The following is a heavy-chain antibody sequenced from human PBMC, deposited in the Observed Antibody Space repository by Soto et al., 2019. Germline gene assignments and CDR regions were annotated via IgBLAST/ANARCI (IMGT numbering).Heavy chain of an antibody. CDR1: GGSFTYT. V-gene: IGHV1-69*01. Sequence: KVSCKASGGSFTYTLSWVRQAPGQGLEWMGGIIPIFGTTNYAQKFQGRVTITADESTKTAYMELSTLRSEDTAVYYCARLHSHGTYGMDVWGQGTTVTVSS. CDR2: IIPIFGTT. D-gene: IGHD5-18*01. J-gene: IGHJ6*02. CDR3: ARLHSHGTYGMDV.